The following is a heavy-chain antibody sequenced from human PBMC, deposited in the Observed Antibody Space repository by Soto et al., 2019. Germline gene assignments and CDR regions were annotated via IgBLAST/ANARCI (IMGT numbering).Heavy chain of an antibody. CDR2: ISSSSSYI. V-gene: IGHV3-21*01. Sequence: GGSLRLSCAASGFTFSSYSMNWVRHAPGKGLEWVSSISSSSSYIYYADSVKGRFTISRDNAKNSLYLQMNRLRAEDTAVYYCARDNSSGSYHFDYWGQGTLNTVSS. CDR1: GFTFSSYS. CDR3: ARDNSSGSYHFDY. D-gene: IGHD3-22*01. J-gene: IGHJ4*02.